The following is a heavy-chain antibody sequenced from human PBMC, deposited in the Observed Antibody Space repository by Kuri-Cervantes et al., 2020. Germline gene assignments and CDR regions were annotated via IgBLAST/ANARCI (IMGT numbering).Heavy chain of an antibody. J-gene: IGHJ4*02. CDR1: GGSISSSSYY. D-gene: IGHD1-26*01. CDR2: IYYSGST. Sequence: SETLSLTCTVSGGSISSSSYYWGWIRQPPGKGLEWIGYIYYSGSTYYNPSLKSRVTISVDTSKNQFSLKLSSVTAADTAVYYCARGRVGAIYFDYWGQGTLVTVSS. CDR3: ARGRVGAIYFDY. V-gene: IGHV4-39*07.